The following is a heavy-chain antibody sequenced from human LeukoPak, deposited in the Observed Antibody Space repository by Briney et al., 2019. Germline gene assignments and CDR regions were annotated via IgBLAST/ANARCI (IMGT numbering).Heavy chain of an antibody. D-gene: IGHD5-12*01. CDR1: GFTFSNSA. CDR3: ATGKLDASGYDFMLPF. J-gene: IGHJ4*02. Sequence: GGSLRLSCAASGFTFSNSAMHWVRQAPGKGLEWVAVFSRDGTNRYYRDSVKGRFTISRDNSKNTLYPQMNSLRIEDTAINYCATGKLDASGYDFMLPFWGQGTLVSVSS. CDR2: FSRDGTNR. V-gene: IGHV3-30*10.